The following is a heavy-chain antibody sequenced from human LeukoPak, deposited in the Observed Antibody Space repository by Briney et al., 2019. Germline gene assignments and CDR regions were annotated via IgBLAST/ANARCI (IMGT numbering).Heavy chain of an antibody. D-gene: IGHD3-22*01. CDR3: ASSYYYDTSGYYADAFDV. V-gene: IGHV5-51*01. CDR2: IYPGDSDT. Sequence: GESLKISCKGSGDSFTSYWIGWVRQMPGKGLEWMGIIYPGDSDTRYSPSFQGQVTISADKSINTAYLQWSGLKASDTAMYYCASSYYYDTSGYYADAFDVWGQGTMATVSS. J-gene: IGHJ3*01. CDR1: GDSFTSYW.